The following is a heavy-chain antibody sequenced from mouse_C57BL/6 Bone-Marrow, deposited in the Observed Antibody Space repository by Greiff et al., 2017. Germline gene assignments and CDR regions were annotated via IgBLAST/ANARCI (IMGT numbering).Heavy chain of an antibody. CDR1: GYTFTSYW. J-gene: IGHJ3*01. CDR3: AREGGNYGNYEAWFAY. CDR2: INPSNGGT. V-gene: IGHV1-53*01. D-gene: IGHD2-1*01. Sequence: VQLQQPGTELVKPGASVKLSCKASGYTFTSYWMHWVKQRPGQGLEWIGNINPSNGGTNYNEKFKSKATLTVDKSSSTAYMQLSSLTSEDSAVYYCAREGGNYGNYEAWFAYWGQGTLVTVSA.